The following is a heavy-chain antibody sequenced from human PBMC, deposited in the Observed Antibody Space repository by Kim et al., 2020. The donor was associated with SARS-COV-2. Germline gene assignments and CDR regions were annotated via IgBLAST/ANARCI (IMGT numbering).Heavy chain of an antibody. CDR3: AKAGGGGV. Sequence: GGSLRLSCAASGFTFSSYAMSWVRQVPGKGLEWVSAISGSGGRKYNADSVKGRFTISRDNSKNTLSLQMNSLRAEETAVYYCAKAGGGGVWGRGTLVTVSS. J-gene: IGHJ4*02. V-gene: IGHV3-23*01. CDR1: GFTFSSYA. D-gene: IGHD3-16*01. CDR2: ISGSGGRK.